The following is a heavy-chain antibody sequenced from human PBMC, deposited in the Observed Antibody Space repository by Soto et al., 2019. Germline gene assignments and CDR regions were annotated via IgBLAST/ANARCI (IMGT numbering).Heavy chain of an antibody. CDR2: IIPIFGTA. CDR1: GGTFSSYA. CDR3: ARSTAAAGPYNWFDP. D-gene: IGHD6-13*01. J-gene: IGHJ5*02. Sequence: GASVKVSCKASGGTFSSYAISWVRQAPGQGLEWMGGIIPIFGTANYAQKFQGRVTITADESTSTAYMELSSLRSEDTAVYYCARSTAAAGPYNWFDPWGQGTLVTVSS. V-gene: IGHV1-69*13.